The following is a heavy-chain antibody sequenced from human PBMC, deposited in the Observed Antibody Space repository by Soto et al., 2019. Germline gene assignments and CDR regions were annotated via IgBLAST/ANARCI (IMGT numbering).Heavy chain of an antibody. V-gene: IGHV3-30*04. CDR2: ISYDGSNK. D-gene: IGHD5-12*01. Sequence: GGSLRLSCAASGFTFSSYAMHWVRQAPGKGLEWVAVISYDGSNKYYADSVKGRFTISRDNSKNTLYLQMNSLRAEDTAVYYCARLRGPLLRCPFYYYGMDVWGQGTTVTVSS. CDR3: ARLRGPLLRCPFYYYGMDV. J-gene: IGHJ6*02. CDR1: GFTFSSYA.